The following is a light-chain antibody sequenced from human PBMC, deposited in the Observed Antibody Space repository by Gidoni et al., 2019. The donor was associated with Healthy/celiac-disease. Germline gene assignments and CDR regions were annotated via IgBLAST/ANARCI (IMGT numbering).Light chain of an antibody. J-gene: IGKJ4*01. CDR1: QGISSY. CDR3: QQLNSYPLT. Sequence: DIQLTQSPSFLSASVGDRVTITCRASQGISSYLAWYQQKSGKAPKLLIYAASTLQSGVPLRFSGSGSGTEFTLTISSLQPEDFATYYCQQLNSYPLTFXGXTKVEIK. V-gene: IGKV1-9*01. CDR2: AAS.